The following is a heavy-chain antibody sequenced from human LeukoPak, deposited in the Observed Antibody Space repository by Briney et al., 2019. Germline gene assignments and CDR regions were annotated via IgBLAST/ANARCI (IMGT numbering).Heavy chain of an antibody. J-gene: IGHJ3*02. V-gene: IGHV4-34*01. CDR2: IYHSGST. CDR3: ARGLWFGESVGAFDI. CDR1: GGSFSGYY. D-gene: IGHD3-10*01. Sequence: PSETLSLTCAVYGGSFSGYYWSWIRQPPGEGLEWIGSIYHSGSTYYNPSLKSRVTISVDTSKNQFSLKLSSVTAADTAVYYCARGLWFGESVGAFDIWGQGTMVTVSS.